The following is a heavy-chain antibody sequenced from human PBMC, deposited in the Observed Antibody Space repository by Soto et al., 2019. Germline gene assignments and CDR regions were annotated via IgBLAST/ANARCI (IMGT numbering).Heavy chain of an antibody. V-gene: IGHV1-69*13. CDR3: ALHRSIAARGAHFDY. CDR2: IIPIFGTA. J-gene: IGHJ4*02. CDR1: GGTFSSYA. D-gene: IGHD6-6*01. Sequence: SVKVSCKASGGTFSSYAISWVRQAPGQGLEWMGGIIPIFGTANYAQKFQGRVTITADESTSTAYMELSSLRSEDTAVYYCALHRSIAARGAHFDYWGQGTLVTVSS.